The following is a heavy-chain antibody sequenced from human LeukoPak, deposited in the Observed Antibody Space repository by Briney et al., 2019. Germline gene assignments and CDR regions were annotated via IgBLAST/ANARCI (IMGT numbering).Heavy chain of an antibody. J-gene: IGHJ4*02. CDR2: IYPGDSDT. CDR1: GYTFSRFW. Sequence: GESLTISCEGSGYTFSRFWIGWVRQMPGKGLEWMGFIYPGDSDTRYSPSLQDQVTISADKSISTAYLQWSSLKASDTAVYFCARQDRDGYNFDYWGQGTLVTVSS. D-gene: IGHD5-24*01. V-gene: IGHV5-51*01. CDR3: ARQDRDGYNFDY.